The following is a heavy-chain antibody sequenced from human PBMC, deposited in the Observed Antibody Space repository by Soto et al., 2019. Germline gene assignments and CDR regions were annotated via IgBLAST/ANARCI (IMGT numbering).Heavy chain of an antibody. V-gene: IGHV3-30-3*01. CDR1: GFTFSSYA. D-gene: IGHD3-10*01. Sequence: LRLSCAASGFTFSSYAMHWVRQAPGKGLEWVAVISYDGSNKYYADSVKGRFTISRDNSKNTLYLQMNSLRAEDTAVYYCAREAVWFGELLSPFDYWGQGTLVTVSS. J-gene: IGHJ4*02. CDR2: ISYDGSNK. CDR3: AREAVWFGELLSPFDY.